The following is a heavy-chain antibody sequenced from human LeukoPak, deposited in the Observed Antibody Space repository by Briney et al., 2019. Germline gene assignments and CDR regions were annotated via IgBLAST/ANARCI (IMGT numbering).Heavy chain of an antibody. CDR3: ASGYCSGGSCVSSDY. D-gene: IGHD2-15*01. CDR1: GGTFSSYA. Sequence: ASVKVSCKASGGTFSSYAICWVRQAPGQGLEWMGGIIPIFGTANYAQKFQGRVRITADESTSTAYMELSSLRSEDTAVHYCASGYCSGGSCVSSDYWGQGTLVTVSS. J-gene: IGHJ4*02. V-gene: IGHV1-69*13. CDR2: IIPIFGTA.